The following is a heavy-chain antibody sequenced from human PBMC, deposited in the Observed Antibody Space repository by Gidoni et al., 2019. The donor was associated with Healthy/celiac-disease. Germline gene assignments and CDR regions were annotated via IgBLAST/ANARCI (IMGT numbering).Heavy chain of an antibody. CDR3: ARDWRPLFYYFDY. CDR2: ISYDGSNK. Sequence: QVQLVESGVGVVQPGRSLRLSCAASGFTSSGYARHWVRQAPGKGLEWVAVISYDGSNKDYADSVKGRFTISRDNSKNTLYLQMNSLRAEDTAVYYCARDWRPLFYYFDYWGQGTLVTVSS. V-gene: IGHV3-30-3*01. J-gene: IGHJ4*02. D-gene: IGHD3-3*01. CDR1: GFTSSGYA.